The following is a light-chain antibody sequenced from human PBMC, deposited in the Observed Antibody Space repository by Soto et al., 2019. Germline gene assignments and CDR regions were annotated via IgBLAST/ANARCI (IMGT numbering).Light chain of an antibody. CDR1: QIVSNNY. J-gene: IGKJ1*01. CDR2: GAS. Sequence: EIVLTQSPGTLSLSPGEGATLSCRASQIVSNNYLAWYQQKPGQAPRLLVYGASRRSTGIPDRFSGSGSGPDFTLTTSRLEPEDFAVYYCHQYGNSLPWTFGQGTKVEIK. V-gene: IGKV3-20*01. CDR3: HQYGNSLPWT.